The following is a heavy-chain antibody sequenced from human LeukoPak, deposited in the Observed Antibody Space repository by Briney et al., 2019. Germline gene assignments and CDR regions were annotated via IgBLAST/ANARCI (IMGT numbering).Heavy chain of an antibody. CDR1: GFTFSSHW. J-gene: IGHJ4*02. CDR3: ARGHGPGSDRHWHY. CDR2: IISDGSST. D-gene: IGHD3-10*01. Sequence: SGVSLRLSCAASGFTFSSHWMHWVRQAPGKGLVWVSRIISDGSSTSYADSVKGRFTISRDNAKNTLYLQMNSLRDEDTAVYYCARGHGPGSDRHWHYWVQGILVTVSS. V-gene: IGHV3-74*01.